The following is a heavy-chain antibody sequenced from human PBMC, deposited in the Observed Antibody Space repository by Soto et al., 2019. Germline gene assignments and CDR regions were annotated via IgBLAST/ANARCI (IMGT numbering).Heavy chain of an antibody. J-gene: IGHJ4*02. Sequence: SETLSLTCTVSGGSISSGGYYWSWIRQHPGKGLEWIGYIYYSGSTYYNPSLKSRVTISVDTSKNQFSLKLSSVTAADTAVYYCARGITLVPFDYWGPGTLVTVSS. CDR3: ARGITLVPFDY. V-gene: IGHV4-31*03. CDR1: GGSISSGGYY. D-gene: IGHD3-10*01. CDR2: IYYSGST.